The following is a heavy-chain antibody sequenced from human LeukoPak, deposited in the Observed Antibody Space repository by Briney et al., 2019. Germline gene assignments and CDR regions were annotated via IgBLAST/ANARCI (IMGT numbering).Heavy chain of an antibody. J-gene: IGHJ3*02. V-gene: IGHV4-4*02. D-gene: IGHD3-9*01. CDR3: ARRDYDILTGPLDAFDI. Sequence: SETLSLTCTVSGGSISSSNWWSWVRQPPGKGLEWIGEIYHSGSTNYNPSLKSRVTISVDTSKNQFSLKLSSVTAADTAVYYCARRDYDILTGPLDAFDIWGQGTMVTVSS. CDR1: GGSISSSNW. CDR2: IYHSGST.